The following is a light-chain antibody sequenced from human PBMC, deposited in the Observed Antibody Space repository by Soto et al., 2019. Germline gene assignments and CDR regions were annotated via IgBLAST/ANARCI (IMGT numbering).Light chain of an antibody. CDR1: QSISSSN. J-gene: IGKJ3*01. CDR2: AAS. Sequence: VLTQSPGTLSLSPGERATLSCRASQSISSSNLAWYHQKPGQAPGLLIYAASARVTGIPDRFSGSGSGTDFTLTISRLEPEDFAVYYCQHYGSSPPFTFGPGTKVDIK. V-gene: IGKV3-20*01. CDR3: QHYGSSPPFT.